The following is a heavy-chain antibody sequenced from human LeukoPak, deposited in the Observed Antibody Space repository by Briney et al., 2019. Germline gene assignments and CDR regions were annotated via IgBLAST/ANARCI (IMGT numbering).Heavy chain of an antibody. J-gene: IGHJ4*02. V-gene: IGHV3-21*01. CDR3: ASIVYSGYDSNDF. CDR1: RFSFSSYS. CDR2: ISSSSSYI. D-gene: IGHD5-12*01. Sequence: GGSLRLSCAASRFSFSSYSMNWVRQAPGKGLEWVSSISSSSSYIYYADSLKGRFTISRDNAKNSLYLQMNSLRAEDTAVYYCASIVYSGYDSNDFWGQGTLVTVSS.